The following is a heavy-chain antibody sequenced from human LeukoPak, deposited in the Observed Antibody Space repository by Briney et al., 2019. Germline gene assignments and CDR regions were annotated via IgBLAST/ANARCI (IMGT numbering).Heavy chain of an antibody. D-gene: IGHD2-2*01. Sequence: SETLSLTCTVSGVSISNSAYFWAWIRQPPGKGLEWIGEINHSGSTNYNPSLKSRVTISVDTSKNQFSLKLSSVTAADTAVYYCARGRSTSCYYDYWGQGTLVTVSS. CDR2: INHSGST. J-gene: IGHJ4*02. CDR1: GVSISNSAYF. CDR3: ARGRSTSCYYDY. V-gene: IGHV4-39*07.